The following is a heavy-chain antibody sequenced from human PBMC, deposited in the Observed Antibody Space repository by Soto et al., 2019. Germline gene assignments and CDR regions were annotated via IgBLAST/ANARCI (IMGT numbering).Heavy chain of an antibody. CDR3: ARDERWLQSY. CDR2: IIPIFGTT. V-gene: IGHV1-69*13. Sequence: ASVKVSCKASGGPFSSYAISWVRQAPGQGLEWMGGIIPIFGTTNYAQEFQGRVTITADESTNTAYMELSSLRSEDTAVYYCARDERWLQSYWGQGTLVTVSS. J-gene: IGHJ4*02. D-gene: IGHD5-12*01. CDR1: GGPFSSYA.